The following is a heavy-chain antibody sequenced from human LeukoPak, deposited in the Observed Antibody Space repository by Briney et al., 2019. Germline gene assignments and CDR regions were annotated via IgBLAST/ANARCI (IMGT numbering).Heavy chain of an antibody. CDR3: ARGRGVVVIAYFDY. J-gene: IGHJ4*02. CDR1: GFTFGSFA. V-gene: IGHV3-23*01. D-gene: IGHD3-22*01. Sequence: GGSLRLSCAASGFTFGSFAMSWVRQAPGKGLEWVSSISGSGGSTYYADSVKGRFTISRDNSKNTLFLQMNSLRAEDTAVYYCARGRGVVVIAYFDYWGQGTLVTVSS. CDR2: ISGSGGST.